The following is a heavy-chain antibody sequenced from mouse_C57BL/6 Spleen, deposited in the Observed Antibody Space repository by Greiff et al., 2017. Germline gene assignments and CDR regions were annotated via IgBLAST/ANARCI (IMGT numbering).Heavy chain of an antibody. CDR3: TANWETY. CDR1: GFNIKDDY. D-gene: IGHD4-1*01. J-gene: IGHJ3*01. CDR2: IDPENGDT. V-gene: IGHV14-4*01. Sequence: VQLQQSGAELVRPGASVKLSCTASGFNIKDDYMHWVKQRPEQGLEWIGWIDPENGDTEYASKFQGKATITADTSSNTAYLQLSSLTSEDTAVYYGTANWETYWGQGTLVTVSA.